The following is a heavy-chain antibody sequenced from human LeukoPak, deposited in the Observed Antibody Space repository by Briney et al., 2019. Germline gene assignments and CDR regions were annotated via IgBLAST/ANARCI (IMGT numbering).Heavy chain of an antibody. D-gene: IGHD1-1*01. Sequence: SETLSLTCAVSGYSISRGYYWGWVRQPPGKGLEWIGAIFHSGNTYYSPSLKSRVTISIDTSKNQFSLKLRSVTVADTAVYYCARDGKESRGPIDYWGQGTLVTVSS. J-gene: IGHJ4*02. CDR3: ARDGKESRGPIDY. CDR1: GYSISRGYY. CDR2: IFHSGNT. V-gene: IGHV4-38-2*02.